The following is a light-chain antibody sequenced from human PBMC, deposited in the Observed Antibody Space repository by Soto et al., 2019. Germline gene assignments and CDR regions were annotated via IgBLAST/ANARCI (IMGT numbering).Light chain of an antibody. CDR3: QQRSNWPPGLT. J-gene: IGKJ4*01. Sequence: EIVLTQSPATLSLSPGERATLSCRASQSVSSYLAWYQQKPGQAPRLLIYDASNSATGIPARFSGSGSGTEFPLTISSLEPEDFAVYYCQQRSNWPPGLTFGGGTKVEIK. CDR1: QSVSSY. CDR2: DAS. V-gene: IGKV3-11*01.